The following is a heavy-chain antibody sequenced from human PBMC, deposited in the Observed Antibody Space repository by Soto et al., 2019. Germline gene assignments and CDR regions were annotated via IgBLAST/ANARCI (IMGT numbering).Heavy chain of an antibody. V-gene: IGHV3-7*03. J-gene: IGHJ6*02. CDR1: GFTTSAYW. CDR3: ARYNGIDV. CDR2: IKQDGSEV. Sequence: VGSLTLSCTASGFTTSAYWMSWVRQVPGKGLEWVANIKQDGSEVNYADSVKGRFTISRDNGKNSLFLQMNSLRGEDTAIYYCARYNGIDVWGQGTTVTVSS.